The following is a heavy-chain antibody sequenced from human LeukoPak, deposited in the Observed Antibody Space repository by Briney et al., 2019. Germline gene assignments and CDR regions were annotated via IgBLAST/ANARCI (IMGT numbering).Heavy chain of an antibody. CDR2: IIPIFGTA. V-gene: IGHV1-69*06. Sequence: AVKVSCKASGGTFISYAMSGVRQAPGGGREWMGGIIPIFGTANYAQQFQGRVTITADKSTSPAYMELSSLRSADTAVYYCARDPGTVHDSGWYPPGFEPCGQGTLCTVSS. CDR3: ARDPGTVHDSGWYPPGFEP. D-gene: IGHD6-19*01. CDR1: GGTFISYA. J-gene: IGHJ5*02.